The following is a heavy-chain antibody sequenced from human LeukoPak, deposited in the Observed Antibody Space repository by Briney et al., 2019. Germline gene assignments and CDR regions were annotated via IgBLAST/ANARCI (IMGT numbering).Heavy chain of an antibody. CDR1: GDSIKNHY. V-gene: IGHV4-59*11. D-gene: IGHD1-1*01. CDR3: ARIRGSHIVQYFYMDV. Sequence: SSETLSLTCNVSGDSIKNHYWTWIRQPPGEGLEWIGYIYYNGFTNYNPSLKSRVTISLDTSNQFSLKPSSVTAADTAVYYCARIRGSHIVQYFYMDVWGNGTTVTVSS. CDR2: IYYNGFT. J-gene: IGHJ6*03.